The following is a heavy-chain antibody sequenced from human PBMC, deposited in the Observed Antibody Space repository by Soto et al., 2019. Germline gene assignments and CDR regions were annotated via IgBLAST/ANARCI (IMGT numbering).Heavy chain of an antibody. Sequence: QLQLQESGPGLVKPSETLSLTCTVSGGSISSSSYYWGWIRQPPGKGLEWIGSIYYSGSTYYNPSLKCRVTISVDTSKNQCSLKLSSVTAADTAVYYCARHTPAISISDHWGQGTLVTVSS. CDR3: ARHTPAISISDH. D-gene: IGHD2-15*01. J-gene: IGHJ4*02. V-gene: IGHV4-39*01. CDR2: IYYSGST. CDR1: GGSISSSSYY.